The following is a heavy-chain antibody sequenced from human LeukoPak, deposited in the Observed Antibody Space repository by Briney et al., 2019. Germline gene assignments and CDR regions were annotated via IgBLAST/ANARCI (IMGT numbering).Heavy chain of an antibody. CDR1: GASFSSSTYY. J-gene: IGHJ4*02. V-gene: IGHV4-39*01. Sequence: SETLSLTCTVSGASFSSSTYYWGWIRQPPGKGLEWIGSIYYSGSTYYNPSLKSRVTMSVDTSKNQFSLKLSPVTAADTAVYYCARHAGGISATGTRPFDYWGQGTLVTVSS. D-gene: IGHD6-13*01. CDR2: IYYSGST. CDR3: ARHAGGISATGTRPFDY.